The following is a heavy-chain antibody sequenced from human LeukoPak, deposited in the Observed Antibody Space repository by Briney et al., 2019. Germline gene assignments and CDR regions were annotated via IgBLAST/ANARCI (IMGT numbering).Heavy chain of an antibody. J-gene: IGHJ4*02. Sequence: GGSLRLSCAASGFTFSSYWMSWVRQAPGKGLEWVANIKQDGSEKYYVDSVKGRFTISRDNAKNSLYLQMNSLRAEDTAVYYCARDAYYYDSRGNFDYWGQGTLVTVSS. V-gene: IGHV3-7*01. CDR3: ARDAYYYDSRGNFDY. D-gene: IGHD3-22*01. CDR2: IKQDGSEK. CDR1: GFTFSSYW.